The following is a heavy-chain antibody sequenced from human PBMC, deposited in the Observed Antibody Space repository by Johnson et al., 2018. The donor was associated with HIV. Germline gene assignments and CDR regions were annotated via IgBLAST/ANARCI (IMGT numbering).Heavy chain of an antibody. J-gene: IGHJ3*02. CDR3: AKDMEFEIAAKGSAFDI. V-gene: IGHV3-9*01. D-gene: IGHD6-6*01. Sequence: QLVESGGGVVQPGRSLRLSCAASGFTFDDYAMHWVRQAPGKGLEWVSGISWNSGSIGYADYVKGRFTISRDNAKNSLYLQMNSLRAEDTALYYCAKDMEFEIAAKGSAFDIWGQGTMVTVSS. CDR1: GFTFDDYA. CDR2: ISWNSGSI.